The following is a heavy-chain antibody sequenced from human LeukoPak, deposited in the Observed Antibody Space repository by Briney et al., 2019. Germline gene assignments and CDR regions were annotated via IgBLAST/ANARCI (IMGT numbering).Heavy chain of an antibody. J-gene: IGHJ6*03. V-gene: IGHV4-59*01. CDR2: IYYSGST. D-gene: IGHD1-14*01. CDR3: ARAGGESYYYYMDV. Sequence: SETLSLTCTVSGGSISSYYWSWIRQLPGKGLEWIGYIYYSGSTNYNPSLKSRVTISVDTSKNQFSLKLSSVTAADTAVYYCARAGGESYYYYMDVWGKGTTVTVSS. CDR1: GGSISSYY.